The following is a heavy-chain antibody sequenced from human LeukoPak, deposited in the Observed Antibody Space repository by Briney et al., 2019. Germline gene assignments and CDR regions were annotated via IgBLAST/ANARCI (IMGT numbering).Heavy chain of an antibody. CDR3: ARAQYYSDSTGYYYLHY. J-gene: IGHJ4*02. CDR1: GFIFNNNA. Sequence: GGSLRLSCAASGFIFNNNAIHWVRQAPGKGLEWVAVISFDGRDKHHADSVKGRFTISRDNAKNSLYLQTNSLRAEDTAVYYCARAQYYSDSTGYYYLHYWGQGTLVTVSS. V-gene: IGHV3-30*04. D-gene: IGHD3-22*01. CDR2: ISFDGRDK.